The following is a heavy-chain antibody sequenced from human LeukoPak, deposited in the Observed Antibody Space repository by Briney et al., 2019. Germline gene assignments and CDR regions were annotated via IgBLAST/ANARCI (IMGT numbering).Heavy chain of an antibody. J-gene: IGHJ4*02. CDR2: IYYSGST. D-gene: IGHD2-2*01. V-gene: IGHV4-39*07. Sequence: SETLSLTCTVSGGSISSSSYYWGWIRQPPGKGLEWIGSIYYSGSTYYNPSLKSRVTISVNTSKNQFSLKLTSVTAADTAVYYCARVPAAAGDYWGQGTLVTVSS. CDR3: ARVPAAAGDY. CDR1: GGSISSSSYY.